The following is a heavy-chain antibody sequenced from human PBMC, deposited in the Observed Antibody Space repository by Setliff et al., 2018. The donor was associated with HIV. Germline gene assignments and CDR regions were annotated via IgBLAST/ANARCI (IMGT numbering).Heavy chain of an antibody. CDR1: GGSFTNYY. V-gene: IGHV4-34*12. Sequence: PSETLSLTCAVYGGSFTNYYWTWIRQSPGKGLEWIGEVIHGGKTNYNPSLRSRVTISVDTSKNQFSLRLRSVTAADTAVYYCAGADYSDTSGYYSNFDYWGQGSLVTVSS. D-gene: IGHD3-22*01. J-gene: IGHJ4*02. CDR3: AGADYSDTSGYYSNFDY. CDR2: VIHGGKT.